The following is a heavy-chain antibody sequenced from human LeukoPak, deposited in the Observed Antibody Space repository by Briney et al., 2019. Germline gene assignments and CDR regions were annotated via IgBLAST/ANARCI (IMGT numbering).Heavy chain of an antibody. D-gene: IGHD3-10*01. J-gene: IGHJ5*02. CDR2: INPNSGGT. CDR1: GYTFTCYY. V-gene: IGHV1-2*06. Sequence: ASVKVSCKASGYTFTCYYMHWVRQAPGQGLEWMGRINPNSGGTNYAQKFQGRVTMTRDTSISTAYMELSRLRSDDTAVYYCARSYGSGSPNWFDPWGQGTLVTVSS. CDR3: ARSYGSGSPNWFDP.